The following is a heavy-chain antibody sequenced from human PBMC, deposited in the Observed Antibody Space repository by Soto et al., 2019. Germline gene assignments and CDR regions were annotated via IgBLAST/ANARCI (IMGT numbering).Heavy chain of an antibody. Sequence: GESLTISCAASGFPFSGYGMHWVRQAPGKGLEWVAVISYDGSNKYYADSVKGRFTISRDNSKNTLYLQMNSLRAEDTAVYYCAKEGRDWNYVLDYWGQGTLVTVSS. V-gene: IGHV3-30*18. CDR2: ISYDGSNK. D-gene: IGHD1-7*01. J-gene: IGHJ4*02. CDR3: AKEGRDWNYVLDY. CDR1: GFPFSGYG.